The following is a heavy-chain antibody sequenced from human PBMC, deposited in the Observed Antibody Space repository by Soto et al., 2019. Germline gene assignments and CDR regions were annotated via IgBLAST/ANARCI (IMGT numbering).Heavy chain of an antibody. CDR2: IYYGATP. CDR3: ATMLRGGVPPL. CDR1: GFTVSSNF. V-gene: IGHV3-53*01. J-gene: IGHJ4*02. Sequence: GGSLRLSCVASGFTVSSNFVSWVRQAPGKGLEWVANIYYGATPYYADSVRGRFTISRDISKNTMYLEMNSLRLEDTAIYYCATMLRGGVPPLGGPGTRVTVSA. D-gene: IGHD3-10*01.